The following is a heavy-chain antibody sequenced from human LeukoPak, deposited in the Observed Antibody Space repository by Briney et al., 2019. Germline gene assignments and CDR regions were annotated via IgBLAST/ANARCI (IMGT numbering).Heavy chain of an antibody. CDR2: IYYSGST. D-gene: IGHD3-22*01. J-gene: IGHJ3*02. V-gene: IGHV4-39*07. Sequence: PSETLSLTCTVSGSSISSSSYYWGWIRQPPGKGLEWIGSIYYSGSTYYNPSPKSRVTISVDTSKNQFSLKLSSVTAADTAVYYCARGRPYYYDSSGPKGGAFDIWGQGTMVTVSS. CDR1: GSSISSSSYY. CDR3: ARGRPYYYDSSGPKGGAFDI.